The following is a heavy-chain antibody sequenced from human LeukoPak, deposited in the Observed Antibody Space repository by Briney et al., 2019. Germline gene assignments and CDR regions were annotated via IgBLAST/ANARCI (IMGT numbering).Heavy chain of an antibody. V-gene: IGHV4-39*01. Sequence: PSETLSLTCTVSGGSISSSSYYWGWIRQPPGKGLEWIGSIYYSGSTYYNPSLKSRVTISVDTSKNQFSLKLSSVTAADTAVYYCARRVGIAARTNWFDPWGQGTLVTVSS. CDR1: GGSISSSSYY. CDR3: ARRVGIAARTNWFDP. J-gene: IGHJ5*02. CDR2: IYYSGST. D-gene: IGHD6-6*01.